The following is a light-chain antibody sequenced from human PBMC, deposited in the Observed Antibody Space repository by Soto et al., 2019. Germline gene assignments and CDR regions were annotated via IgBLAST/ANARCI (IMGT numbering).Light chain of an antibody. V-gene: IGKV3-15*01. CDR3: QQYNRWPIT. J-gene: IGKJ4*01. Sequence: EIVMTQSPATLSVSPGERVTLSCRASQSIYEKLAWYQQKPGQTPRLVIYDASTRATGTPASFSGSGSGTEFTLTISSLQSEDFAVYYCQQYNRWPITFGGGTKVEIK. CDR2: DAS. CDR1: QSIYEK.